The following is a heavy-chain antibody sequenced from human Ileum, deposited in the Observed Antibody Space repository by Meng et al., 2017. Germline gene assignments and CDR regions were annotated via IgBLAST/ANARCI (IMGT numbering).Heavy chain of an antibody. CDR3: ARDRQWVFDY. J-gene: IGHJ4*02. CDR1: GYTFTTFG. Sequence: QVQRVQSGIEVNKPGASVKVSCKPSGYTFTTFGISWVRQAPGQGLEWMGWIDPGNGNRNCAQKFQDRTTLTTDTTTTTAYMELRSLRSADTDIFYCARDRQWVFDYWGQGTLVTVSS. V-gene: IGHV1-18*01. D-gene: IGHD6-19*01. CDR2: IDPGNGNR.